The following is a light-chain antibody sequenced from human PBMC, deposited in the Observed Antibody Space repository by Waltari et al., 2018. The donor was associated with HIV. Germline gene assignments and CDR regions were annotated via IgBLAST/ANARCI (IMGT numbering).Light chain of an antibody. CDR2: GAS. J-gene: IGKJ1*01. CDR1: QSLSGN. CDR3: QQYNNWPWT. Sequence: MTQSPATLSVSPGESVTLSCRASQSLSGNLAWYQQKPGQAPRLLIHGASTRATGFPDRFTGSGSGAEFTLTISSLQSEDFAVYYCQQYNNWPWTFGQGTKVEIK. V-gene: IGKV3-15*01.